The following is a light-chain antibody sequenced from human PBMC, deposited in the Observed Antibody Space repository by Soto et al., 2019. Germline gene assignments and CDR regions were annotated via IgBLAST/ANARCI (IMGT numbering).Light chain of an antibody. CDR2: GAS. J-gene: IGKJ1*01. Sequence: EIVMTQSPATLSVSPGERATLSCRASQSVSNILAWYQQKPGQAPRLLIYGASTRATGIPARFSGSGSGTEFTLTISSLQYEDFAVYYCQQYNNWPRTFGQGTKVDIK. CDR3: QQYNNWPRT. V-gene: IGKV3-15*01. CDR1: QSVSNI.